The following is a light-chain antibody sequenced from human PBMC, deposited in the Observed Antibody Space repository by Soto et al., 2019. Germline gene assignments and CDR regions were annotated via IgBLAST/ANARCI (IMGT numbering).Light chain of an antibody. CDR1: QSVLYSSNNKNY. CDR2: WAS. CDR3: QQYYNTPQT. J-gene: IGKJ2*01. Sequence: DIVMTQSPDSLAVSLGERATINCKSSQSVLYSSNNKNYLAWYQQKPGQPPKLLIYWASTREAGVPDRFSGSGSGTDFPLTISSLQAEDVAVYYCQQYYNTPQTFGQGTKLEI. V-gene: IGKV4-1*01.